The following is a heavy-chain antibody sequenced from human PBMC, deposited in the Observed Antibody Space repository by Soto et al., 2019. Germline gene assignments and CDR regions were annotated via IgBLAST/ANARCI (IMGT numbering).Heavy chain of an antibody. D-gene: IGHD1-7*01. Sequence: QVQLVQSGAEVKKPGASVKVSCKASGYTFTSYDINWVRQATGQGLEWMGWMNPNSGNTGYAQKFQGRVTMTRNTXXSTADMELSSLRSEDTAVYYCARGIWGSGTTENGYWGQGTLVTVSS. CDR1: GYTFTSYD. CDR2: MNPNSGNT. J-gene: IGHJ4*02. CDR3: ARGIWGSGTTENGY. V-gene: IGHV1-8*01.